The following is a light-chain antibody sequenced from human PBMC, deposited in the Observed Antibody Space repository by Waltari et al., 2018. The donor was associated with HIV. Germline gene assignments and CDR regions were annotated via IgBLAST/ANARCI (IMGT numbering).Light chain of an antibody. J-gene: IGKJ4*01. Sequence: DIVMTKSPLSLPVTPGEPASISCRSSQSLLHSNVYNYLDWYLQKPGQSPQLLIYLGSNRASGVPDRFSGSGSGTDFTLKISRVEAEDVGVYYCMQALQTPQLTFGGGTKVEIK. CDR3: MQALQTPQLT. CDR2: LGS. CDR1: QSLLHSNVYNY. V-gene: IGKV2-28*01.